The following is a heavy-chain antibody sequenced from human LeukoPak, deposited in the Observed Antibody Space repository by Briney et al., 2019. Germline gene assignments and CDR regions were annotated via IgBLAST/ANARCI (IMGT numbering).Heavy chain of an antibody. J-gene: IGHJ5*02. CDR1: SGSISSYY. Sequence: SETLSLTCTVSSGSISSYYWSWIRQPPGKGLEWLGYISYSGGTNYNPSLKSRVTISIDTSKNQFSLKLRSVTAADTAVYYCARESTNWFDPWGQGTLVTVSS. CDR3: ARESTNWFDP. CDR2: ISYSGGT. V-gene: IGHV4-59*01.